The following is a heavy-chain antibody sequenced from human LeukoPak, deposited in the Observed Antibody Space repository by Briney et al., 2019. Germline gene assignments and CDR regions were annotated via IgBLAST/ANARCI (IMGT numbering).Heavy chain of an antibody. CDR3: AREMRYCSGGSCYYHWFDP. CDR1: GFTFSSYS. V-gene: IGHV3-48*02. J-gene: IGHJ5*02. Sequence: GGSLRLSCAASGFTFSSYSMNWVRQAPGKRLELVSYIISSRSTIYYADSVKGRFTISRDNAKNSLYLQMNSLRDDDTAVYYCAREMRYCSGGSCYYHWFDPWGQGTLVSVSS. CDR2: IISSRSTI. D-gene: IGHD2-15*01.